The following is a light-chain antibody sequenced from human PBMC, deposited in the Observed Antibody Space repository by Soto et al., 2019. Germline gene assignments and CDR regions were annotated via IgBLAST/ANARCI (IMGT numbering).Light chain of an antibody. CDR3: QQRSNWPRYT. CDR1: QSVSSY. V-gene: IGKV3-11*01. J-gene: IGKJ2*01. Sequence: EIVLTQSPVTLSLSPGERAALSCRASQSVSSYLAWYQQKPGQAPRLLIYDTSNRAAGIPARFGGSGSGTDFTLTISSLEPEDFAVYYCQQRSNWPRYTVGQGTKLEIK. CDR2: DTS.